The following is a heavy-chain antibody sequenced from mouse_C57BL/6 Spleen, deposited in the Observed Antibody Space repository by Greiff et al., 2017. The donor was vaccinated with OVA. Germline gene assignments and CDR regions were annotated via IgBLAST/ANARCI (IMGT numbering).Heavy chain of an antibody. D-gene: IGHD1-1*01. CDR1: GYTFTDYE. CDR2: IDPETGGT. V-gene: IGHV1-15*01. Sequence: QVQLQQSGAELVRPGASVTLSCKASGYTFTDYEMHWVKQTPVHGLEWIGAIDPETGGTAYNQKFKGKAILTADKSSSTAYMELRSLTSEDSAVYYCTRGATGGWYFDVWGTGTTVTVSS. CDR3: TRGATGGWYFDV. J-gene: IGHJ1*03.